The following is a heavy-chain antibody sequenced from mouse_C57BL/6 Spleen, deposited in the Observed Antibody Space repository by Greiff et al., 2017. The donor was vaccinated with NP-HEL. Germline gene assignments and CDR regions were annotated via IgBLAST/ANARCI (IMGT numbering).Heavy chain of an antibody. Sequence: VQLQQSGAELVRPGTSVKVSCKASGYAFTNYLIEWVKQRPGQGLEWIGVINPGGGGTNYNDKFTGKGTLTADKSSSTSSMPLSSRTSEDSAVYFCARERDYFDYWGQGTTLTVSS. CDR3: ARERDYFDY. J-gene: IGHJ2*01. CDR1: GYAFTNYL. V-gene: IGHV1-54*01. CDR2: INPGGGGT.